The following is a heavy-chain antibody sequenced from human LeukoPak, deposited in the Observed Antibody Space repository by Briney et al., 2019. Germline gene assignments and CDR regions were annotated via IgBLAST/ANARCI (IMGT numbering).Heavy chain of an antibody. CDR1: GGSISSYY. V-gene: IGHV4-59*01. J-gene: IGHJ4*02. CDR3: ARGYDDFWSGWGPYFDY. D-gene: IGHD3-3*01. CDR2: IYYRGST. Sequence: SETLSLTCTVSGGSISSYYWSWIRQPPGKGLEWIGYIYYRGSTNYNPSLKSRVTISVDTSKNQFSLKLSSVTAADTAVYYCARGYDDFWSGWGPYFDYWGQGTLVTVSS.